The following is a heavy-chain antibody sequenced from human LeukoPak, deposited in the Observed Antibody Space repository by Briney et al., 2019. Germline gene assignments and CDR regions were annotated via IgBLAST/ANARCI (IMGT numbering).Heavy chain of an antibody. J-gene: IGHJ3*02. CDR3: ATTSGGIGDDAFDI. D-gene: IGHD2-15*01. CDR2: IYYSGST. Sequence: SETLSLTCTVSGGSISSYYWSWVRQPPGKGLEWVGYIYYSGSTNYNPSLKSRVTISVDTSKNQFSLKLSSVTAADTAVYYCATTSGGIGDDAFDIWGQGTMVTVSS. V-gene: IGHV4-59*01. CDR1: GGSISSYY.